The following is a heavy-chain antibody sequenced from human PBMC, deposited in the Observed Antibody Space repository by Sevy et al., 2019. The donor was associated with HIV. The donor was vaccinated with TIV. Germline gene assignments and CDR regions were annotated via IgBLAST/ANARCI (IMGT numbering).Heavy chain of an antibody. CDR1: GFTFTRYW. CDR3: ARDVAAGDY. J-gene: IGHJ4*02. V-gene: IGHV3-7*01. D-gene: IGHD2-21*01. Sequence: GGSLRLSCVASGFTFTRYWMSWVRQAPGKGLGWVANINEDGSGKYYVDSVKGRFTISRDNAKNSLSLQMNSLRAEDTALYYCARDVAAGDYWGQGTLVTVSS. CDR2: INEDGSGK.